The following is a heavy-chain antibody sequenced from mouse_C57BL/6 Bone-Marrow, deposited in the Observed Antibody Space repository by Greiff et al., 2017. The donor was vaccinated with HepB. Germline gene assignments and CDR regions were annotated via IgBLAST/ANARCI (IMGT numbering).Heavy chain of an antibody. D-gene: IGHD2-5*01. CDR3: ARRGYSTLYYYAMDY. CDR1: GYTFTDYN. V-gene: IGHV1-18*01. CDR2: INPNNGGT. J-gene: IGHJ4*01. Sequence: EVQLQQSGPELVKPGASVKIPCKASGYTFTDYNMDWVKQSHGKSLEWIGDINPNNGGTIYNQKFKGKATLTVDKSSSTAYMELRSLTSEDTAVYYCARRGYSTLYYYAMDYWGQGTSVTVSS.